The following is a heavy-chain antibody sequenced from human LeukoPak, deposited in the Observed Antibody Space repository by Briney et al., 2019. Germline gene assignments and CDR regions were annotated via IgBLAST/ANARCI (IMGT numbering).Heavy chain of an antibody. CDR2: IIPILGIA. J-gene: IGHJ4*02. V-gene: IGHV1-69*04. CDR3: AREMVRHYDY. D-gene: IGHD4-23*01. CDR1: GGTFSSYT. Sequence: ASVKVSCXASGGTFSSYTISWVRQAHGQGLEWMGRIIPILGIANYAQKFQGRVTITADKSTSTAYMELSSLRSEDTAVYYCAREMVRHYDYWGQGTLVTVSS.